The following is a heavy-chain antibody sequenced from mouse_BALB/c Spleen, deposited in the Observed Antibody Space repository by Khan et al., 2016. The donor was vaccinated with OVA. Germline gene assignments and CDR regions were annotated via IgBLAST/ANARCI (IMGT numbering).Heavy chain of an antibody. CDR2: IHPSDSET. Sequence: QVQLQQPGADLVRPGASVRLSCMASGYSFTSYWMNWVKQRPGQGLEWIGIIHPSDSETRLNQKFKDKATLTVDKSSSTAYMQLSSPTSEDSAVYYCARGSTASYWYFDVWGAGTTVTVSS. CDR3: ARGSTASYWYFDV. J-gene: IGHJ1*01. D-gene: IGHD1-2*01. CDR1: GYSFTSYW. V-gene: IGHV1-61*01.